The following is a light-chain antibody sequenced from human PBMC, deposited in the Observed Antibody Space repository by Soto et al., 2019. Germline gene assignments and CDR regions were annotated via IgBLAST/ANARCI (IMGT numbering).Light chain of an antibody. CDR1: SSNIGSNT. CDR2: SNN. Sequence: QSVLTQPPSASGTPGQRVTISCSGSSSNIGSNTVNWYQQLAGTAPKLLIFSNNQRPSGVPDRFSGSKSGTSASLAISGLQSEDEADYYCAAWDDSLNAWMFGGGTKLTVL. CDR3: AAWDDSLNAWM. J-gene: IGLJ3*02. V-gene: IGLV1-44*01.